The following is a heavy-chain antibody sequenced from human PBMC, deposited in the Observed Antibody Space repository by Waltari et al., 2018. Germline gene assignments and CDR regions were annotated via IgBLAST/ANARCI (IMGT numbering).Heavy chain of an antibody. D-gene: IGHD4-17*01. CDR2: IYHSGGP. CDR3: ARNMTTLTTGAFDV. CDR1: GYSISSGDY. Sequence: QVQLQESGPGLVKPSETLSLTCAVSGYSISSGDYWGWIRQPPGKGLEWIGSIYHSGGPSYIPSLKSRVTISVDTSKNHFALWLTSVTAADTAVYYCARNMTTLTTGAFDVWGQGTMVTVSS. V-gene: IGHV4-38-2*01. J-gene: IGHJ3*01.